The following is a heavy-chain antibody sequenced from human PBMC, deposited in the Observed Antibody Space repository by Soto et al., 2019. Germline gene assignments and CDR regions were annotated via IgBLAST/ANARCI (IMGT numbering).Heavy chain of an antibody. Sequence: ASVKGSCKASGYTFTSYGSSWGRQAPGQGLEWMGRISAYNGNTNYAQKLQGRVTMTTDTSTSTAYMELRSLRSDDTAVYYCARAVGALGHWFDPWGQGTLVTVSS. J-gene: IGHJ5*02. V-gene: IGHV1-18*01. CDR3: ARAVGALGHWFDP. D-gene: IGHD1-26*01. CDR1: GYTFTSYG. CDR2: ISAYNGNT.